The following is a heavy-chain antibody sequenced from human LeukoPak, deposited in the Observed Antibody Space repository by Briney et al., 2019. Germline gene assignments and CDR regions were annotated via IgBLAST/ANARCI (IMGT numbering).Heavy chain of an antibody. D-gene: IGHD1-26*01. V-gene: IGHV3-9*01. Sequence: GRSLRLSCAASGFTFDDYAMHWVRHTPGKGLEWVSGISWNSGSIGYADSVKGRFTISRDNAKRSLYLQMNSLRAEDTAVYYCARDGELGSPADAFDIWGQGTMVTVSS. J-gene: IGHJ3*02. CDR3: ARDGELGSPADAFDI. CDR2: ISWNSGSI. CDR1: GFTFDDYA.